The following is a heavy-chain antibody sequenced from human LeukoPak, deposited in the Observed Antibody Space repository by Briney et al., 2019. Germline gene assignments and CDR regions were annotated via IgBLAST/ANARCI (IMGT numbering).Heavy chain of an antibody. Sequence: GGSLRLSCAASGFTFDDYAMHWVRQAPGKGLEWVSLISGDGGSTYYVDSVKGRFTISRDNSKNSLYLQMNSLRTEDTALYHCAKLSGSGSPLWGQGTLVTVSS. D-gene: IGHD3-10*01. CDR2: ISGDGGST. J-gene: IGHJ4*02. V-gene: IGHV3-43*02. CDR1: GFTFDDYA. CDR3: AKLSGSGSPL.